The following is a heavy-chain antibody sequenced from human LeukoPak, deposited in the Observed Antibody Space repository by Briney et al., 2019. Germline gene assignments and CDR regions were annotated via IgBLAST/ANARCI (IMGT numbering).Heavy chain of an antibody. J-gene: IGHJ4*02. CDR3: ARDPARYYFDY. CDR2: IYHSGST. Sequence: SETLSLTCTVSGGSISSGGYYWSWIRQPPGKGLEWIGYIYHSGSTYYNPSLKSRVTISVDRSKNQFSLKLSSVTAADTAVYYCARDPARYYFDYWGQGTLVTVSS. CDR1: GGSISSGGYY. V-gene: IGHV4-30-2*01.